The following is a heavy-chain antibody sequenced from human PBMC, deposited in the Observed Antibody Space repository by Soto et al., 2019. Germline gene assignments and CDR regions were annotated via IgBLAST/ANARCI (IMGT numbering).Heavy chain of an antibody. Sequence: QVQLVQSGAEVKKPGASVKVSCKASGYTFTSYDINWVRQATGQGLEWMGWMNPNSGTTGYAQKFQGRVTMTRNTSIPTAYMELSSLRSEETAVYYCAREISGSYRFDYWGQGTLVTVSS. V-gene: IGHV1-8*01. CDR3: AREISGSYRFDY. J-gene: IGHJ4*02. CDR1: GYTFTSYD. D-gene: IGHD1-26*01. CDR2: MNPNSGTT.